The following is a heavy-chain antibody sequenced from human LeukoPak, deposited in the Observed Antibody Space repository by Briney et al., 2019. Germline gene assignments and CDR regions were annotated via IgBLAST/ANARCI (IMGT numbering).Heavy chain of an antibody. Sequence: PGGSLRPSCAASGFTFSSYAISWVRQAPGKGLEWVSAISGSGGSTYYADSVKGRFTISRDNSKNTLYLQMNSLRAEDTAVYYCAKVAGSSSWYGFRRAFDIWAQGTMVTVPS. D-gene: IGHD6-13*01. V-gene: IGHV3-23*01. CDR2: ISGSGGST. J-gene: IGHJ3*02. CDR1: GFTFSSYA. CDR3: AKVAGSSSWYGFRRAFDI.